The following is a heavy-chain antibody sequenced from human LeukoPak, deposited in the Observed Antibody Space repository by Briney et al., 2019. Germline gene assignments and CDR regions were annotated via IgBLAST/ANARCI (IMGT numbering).Heavy chain of an antibody. D-gene: IGHD5-18*01. CDR1: GFTFSSYA. V-gene: IGHV3-23*01. CDR2: ISGSGGST. CDR3: AKDHGYGQQGY. J-gene: IGHJ4*02. Sequence: GALRLSCAASGFTFSSYAMSWVRQAPGKGLEWVSAISGSGGSTYYADSVKGRFTISRDNSKNTLYLQMNSLRAEDTAVYYCAKDHGYGQQGYWGQGTLVTVSS.